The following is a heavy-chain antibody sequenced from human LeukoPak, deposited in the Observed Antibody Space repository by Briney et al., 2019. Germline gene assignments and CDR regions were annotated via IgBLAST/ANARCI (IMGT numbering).Heavy chain of an antibody. Sequence: SETLSLTCTVSGYSISSGYYWGWIRQPPGQGLEWIGSIYHSGSTYYNPSLKSRVTISVDTSKNQFSLKLSSVTAADTAVYYCARGALVVVISAFDIWGQGTMVTVSS. CDR1: GYSISSGYY. V-gene: IGHV4-38-2*02. CDR3: ARGALVVVISAFDI. D-gene: IGHD3-22*01. J-gene: IGHJ3*02. CDR2: IYHSGST.